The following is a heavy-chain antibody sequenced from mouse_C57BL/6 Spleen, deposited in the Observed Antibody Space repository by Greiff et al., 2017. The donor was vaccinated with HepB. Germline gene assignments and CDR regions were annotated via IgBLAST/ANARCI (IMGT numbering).Heavy chain of an antibody. CDR3: TTIEYYVSSYVWYFDV. V-gene: IGHV14-1*01. D-gene: IGHD1-1*01. Sequence: EVQLQQSGAELVRPGASVKLSCTASGFNIKDYYMHWVKQRPEQGLEWIGRIDPEDGDTEYAPKFQGKATMTADTSSNTAYLQLSSLTSEDTAVYYCTTIEYYVSSYVWYFDVWGTGTTVTVSS. CDR2: IDPEDGDT. CDR1: GFNIKDYY. J-gene: IGHJ1*03.